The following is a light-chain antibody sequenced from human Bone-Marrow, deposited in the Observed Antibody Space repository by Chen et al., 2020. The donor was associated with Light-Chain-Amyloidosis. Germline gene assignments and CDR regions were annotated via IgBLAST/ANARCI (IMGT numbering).Light chain of an antibody. CDR2: RAS. Sequence: VFTQSPGTLSVSRGERATLSCRASHSVDSDYLAWYQLKPGQAPGLLIYRASTRATGIPDRFSGTGSGTDFTLTISSLEPEDFGVYFCQQYGGSPLTFGGGTKVEI. J-gene: IGKJ4*01. V-gene: IGKV3-20*01. CDR3: QQYGGSPLT. CDR1: HSVDSDY.